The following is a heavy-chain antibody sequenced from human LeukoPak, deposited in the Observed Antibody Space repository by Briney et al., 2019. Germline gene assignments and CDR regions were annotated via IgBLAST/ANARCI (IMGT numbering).Heavy chain of an antibody. CDR2: INHSGST. CDR1: GGSFSGYY. V-gene: IGHV4-34*01. Sequence: KSSETLSLTCAVYGGSFSGYYWSWIRQPPGKGLEWIGEINHSGSTNYNPSLKSRVTISVDTSKNQFSLKLSSVTAADTAVYYCARLCPGSCYPGERRGYSYGYLNYYYYYGMDVWGQGTTVTVSS. CDR3: ARLCPGSCYPGERRGYSYGYLNYYYYYGMDV. D-gene: IGHD5-18*01. J-gene: IGHJ6*02.